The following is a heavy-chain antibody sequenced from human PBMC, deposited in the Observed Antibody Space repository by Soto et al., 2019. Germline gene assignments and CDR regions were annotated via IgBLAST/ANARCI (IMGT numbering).Heavy chain of an antibody. J-gene: IGHJ3*02. Sequence: GGSLRLSCAASGFTFSSYAMSWVRQAPGKGLEWVSAISGSGGSTYYADSVKGRFTISRDNSKNTLYLQMNSLRAEDTAVYYWAKRYSSSVGGPKPGGAFDIWGQGTMVTVSS. CDR1: GFTFSSYA. V-gene: IGHV3-23*01. CDR3: AKRYSSSVGGPKPGGAFDI. D-gene: IGHD6-6*01. CDR2: ISGSGGST.